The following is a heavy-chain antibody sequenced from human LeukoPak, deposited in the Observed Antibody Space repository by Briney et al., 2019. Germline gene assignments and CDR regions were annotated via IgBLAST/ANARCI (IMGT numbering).Heavy chain of an antibody. D-gene: IGHD1-1*01. CDR2: ISGNGGST. V-gene: IGHV3-23*01. CDR1: GFTFNNYA. J-gene: IGHJ4*02. CDR3: AKRSDNWNDYYFDY. Sequence: PGGSLRLSCAASGFTFNNYAMTWVRQAPGKGLEWVSGISGNGGSTYYADSVKGRFTISRDNSKNTLFLQMNSLRAEDTAIYYCAKRSDNWNDYYFDYWGQGTLVTVSS.